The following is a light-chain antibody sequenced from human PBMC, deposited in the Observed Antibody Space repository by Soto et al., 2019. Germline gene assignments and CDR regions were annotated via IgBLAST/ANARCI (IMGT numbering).Light chain of an antibody. Sequence: IVMTQSPATLSVSPGERATLSCRASQNINSNLAWYQQKFGQAPRLLIYGASTRATGVPARFSGSGSGTEFTLPITSLQSEDFAVYYCQHYNNWPPWTFGQGTKVEI. J-gene: IGKJ1*01. V-gene: IGKV3-15*01. CDR2: GAS. CDR3: QHYNNWPPWT. CDR1: QNINSN.